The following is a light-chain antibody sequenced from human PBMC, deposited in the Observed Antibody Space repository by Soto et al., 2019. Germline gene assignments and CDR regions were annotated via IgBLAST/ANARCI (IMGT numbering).Light chain of an antibody. V-gene: IGLV2-14*01. CDR1: SSDVGGSNY. J-gene: IGLJ2*01. Sequence: QSALTQPASVSGSPGQSITISCTGTSSDVGGSNYVSWYQQHPGKAPKLMIYEVTNRPSGVSNRFSGSKSGNTASLPISGLQAEDEADYFCSSYRSITALVVFGGGTKLTVL. CDR3: SSYRSITALVV. CDR2: EVT.